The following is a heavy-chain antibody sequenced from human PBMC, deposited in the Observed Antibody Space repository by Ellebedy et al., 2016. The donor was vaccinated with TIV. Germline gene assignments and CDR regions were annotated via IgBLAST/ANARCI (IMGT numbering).Heavy chain of an antibody. CDR1: GFLFGDYA. Sequence: SLKISCAASGFLFGDYAMHWVRQAPGKGPEWVSGISRNSDSIGYADSVKGRFTISRDNAQNSLYLQMNSLRAEHTAFYYCAKDDGTSYPSSFDYWGQGTLVTVSS. CDR3: AKDDGTSYPSSFDY. V-gene: IGHV3-9*01. CDR2: ISRNSDSI. J-gene: IGHJ4*02. D-gene: IGHD3-10*01.